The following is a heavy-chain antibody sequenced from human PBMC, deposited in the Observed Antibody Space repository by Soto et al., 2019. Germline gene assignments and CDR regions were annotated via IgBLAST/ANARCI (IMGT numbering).Heavy chain of an antibody. CDR2: VYYSGST. CDR3: AKEYCGSTSCYWTGLGV. Sequence: SETLSLTCTVSGGSINTYHWHWIRQPPGKGLEWIGYVYYSGSTNYSPSLKSRVTISVDTSKNQFSLKLNSVTAADTAVYYCAKEYCGSTSCYWTGLGVWGQGTTVT. J-gene: IGHJ6*02. V-gene: IGHV4-59*01. CDR1: GGSINTYH. D-gene: IGHD2-2*01.